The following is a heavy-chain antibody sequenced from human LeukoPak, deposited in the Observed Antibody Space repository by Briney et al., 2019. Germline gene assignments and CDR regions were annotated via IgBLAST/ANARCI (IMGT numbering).Heavy chain of an antibody. CDR3: AAGNTSCYRASGY. V-gene: IGHV3-11*01. CDR2: ISSSGNTI. CDR1: GFTFRTYA. Sequence: PGGSLRLSCAVSGFTFRTYAMSWIRQAPGKGLEWVSYISSSGNTIYYADSVKGRFTISRDNAKNSLYLQMNSLRAEDTAVYYCAAGNTSCYRASGYWGQGTLVTVSS. D-gene: IGHD2-2*01. J-gene: IGHJ4*02.